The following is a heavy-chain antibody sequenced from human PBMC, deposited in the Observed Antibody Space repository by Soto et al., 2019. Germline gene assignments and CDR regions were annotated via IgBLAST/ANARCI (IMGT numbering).Heavy chain of an antibody. Sequence: PVGSLRLSCVASGCNFSDHGMHWVRQAPCKGLERVAGISYGGTYKHYGDSVKGRFAISRDNSMSTMSLQMNNLRLDDSALYYCVRDKGDLVSVPCRSGHGLDPCGRGTLVTVSS. CDR1: GCNFSDHG. D-gene: IGHD3-16*02. CDR3: VRDKGDLVSVPCRSGHGLDP. V-gene: IGHV3-30*03. CDR2: ISYGGTYK. J-gene: IGHJ5*02.